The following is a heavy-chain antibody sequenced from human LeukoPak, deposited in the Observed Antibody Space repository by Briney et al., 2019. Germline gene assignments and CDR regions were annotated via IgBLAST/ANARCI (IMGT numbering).Heavy chain of an antibody. CDR1: GFTFSSDW. CDR3: ARDSDYYDSSGYYGY. CDR2: IKQEGSEK. D-gene: IGHD3-22*01. V-gene: IGHV3-7*01. J-gene: IGHJ4*02. Sequence: GGSLRLSCAASGFTFSSDWMSWVRQAPGKGLGWVAHIKQEGSEKNYVDSVKGRFTISRDTAKSSLYLQMNSLRAEDTAVYYCARDSDYYDSSGYYGYWGQGTLVTVSS.